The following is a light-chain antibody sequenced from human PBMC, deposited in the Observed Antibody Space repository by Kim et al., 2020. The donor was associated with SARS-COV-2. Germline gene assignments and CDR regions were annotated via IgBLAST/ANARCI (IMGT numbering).Light chain of an antibody. CDR1: SGHSSYI. V-gene: IGLV4-60*03. CDR2: LEGSGSY. J-gene: IGLJ3*02. Sequence: QPVLTQSSSASASLGSSVTLTCTLSSGHSSYIIAWHQQQPGKAPRYLMKLEGSGSYNKGSGVPDRFSGSSSGADRYLTISNLQSEDEADYYCETWDSKGVFGGGTKVTVL. CDR3: ETWDSKGV.